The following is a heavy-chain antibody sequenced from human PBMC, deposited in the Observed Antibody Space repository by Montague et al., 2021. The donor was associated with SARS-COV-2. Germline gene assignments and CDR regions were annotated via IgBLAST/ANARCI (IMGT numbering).Heavy chain of an antibody. CDR2: ISYSGRT. Sequence: SETRSLTCTVSGGSVSSSPYYWGWIRQPPGRGLEWVGSISYSGRTYFSPSLKSRLTISVDSSENQFSLRLSSVTAADTAVYYCASSYYYGSGTYVYNYYMDVGGKGTTVTVSS. V-gene: IGHV4-39*01. CDR3: ASSYYYGSGTYVYNYYMDV. CDR1: GGSVSSSPYY. J-gene: IGHJ6*03. D-gene: IGHD3-10*01.